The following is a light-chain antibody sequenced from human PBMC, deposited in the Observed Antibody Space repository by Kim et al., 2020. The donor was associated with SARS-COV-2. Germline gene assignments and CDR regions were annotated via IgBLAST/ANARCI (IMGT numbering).Light chain of an antibody. CDR1: SSDVGAYNY. CDR3: CSYTTRDTYF. Sequence: GQSIASSWTRTSSDVGAYNYVSWYQQHPDKAPKLMIYDVSERPSGVSYRFSGSKSGNTAYLTISGLQAEDEADYYCCSYTTRDTYFFGTGTKVTVL. CDR2: DVS. V-gene: IGLV2-14*03. J-gene: IGLJ1*01.